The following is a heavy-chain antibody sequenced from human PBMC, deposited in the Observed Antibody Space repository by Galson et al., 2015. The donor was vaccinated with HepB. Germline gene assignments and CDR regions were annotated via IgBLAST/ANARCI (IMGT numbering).Heavy chain of an antibody. CDR2: ISPILGIP. V-gene: IGHV1-69*10. Sequence: SVKVSCKASGDSFSIYAMSWVRQAPGHGLEWMGGISPILGIPNYAQKFQGRVTITADKSTGTAFMELSSLRSEDTAVYYCARADDFWSGYRDAGTSRWFDSWGQGTLVIVSS. J-gene: IGHJ5*01. D-gene: IGHD3-3*01. CDR3: ARADDFWSGYRDAGTSRWFDS. CDR1: GDSFSIYA.